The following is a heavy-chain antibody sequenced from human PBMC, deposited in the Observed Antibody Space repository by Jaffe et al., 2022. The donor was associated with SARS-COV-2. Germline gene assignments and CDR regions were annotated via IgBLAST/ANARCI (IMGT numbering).Heavy chain of an antibody. V-gene: IGHV3-33*01. J-gene: IGHJ4*02. CDR1: GFTFSNYG. CDR3: ARGYSNCLDY. Sequence: QVQLVESGGGVVQPGGSLRLSCAASGFTFSNYGMHWVRQAPGTGLEWVALIWYDGSKKYYTDSVKGRFTISRDSSKNTLYLQMNSLRAEDTAVYYCARGYSNCLDYWGQGTLVTVSS. D-gene: IGHD4-4*01. CDR2: IWYDGSKK.